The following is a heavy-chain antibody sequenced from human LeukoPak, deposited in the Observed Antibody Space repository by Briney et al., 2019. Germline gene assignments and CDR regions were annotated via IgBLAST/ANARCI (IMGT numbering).Heavy chain of an antibody. D-gene: IGHD5/OR15-5a*01. Sequence: PGGSLRLSCAASGFTFSSYAMSWVRQAPGKGLEWVSAISGSGGSTYYADSVKGRFTISRDNSKNTLYLQMNSLGAEDTAVYYCAKSQDLEVSTGGFYWGQGTLVTVSS. J-gene: IGHJ4*02. V-gene: IGHV3-23*01. CDR3: AKSQDLEVSTGGFY. CDR2: ISGSGGST. CDR1: GFTFSSYA.